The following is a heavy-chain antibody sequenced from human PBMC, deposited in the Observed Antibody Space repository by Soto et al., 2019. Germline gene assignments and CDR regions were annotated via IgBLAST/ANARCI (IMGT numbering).Heavy chain of an antibody. CDR1: GFTVSSSY. D-gene: IGHD5-12*01. J-gene: IGHJ4*02. V-gene: IGHV3-53*01. CDR2: IYSGGST. Sequence: GGSLRLSCAASGFTVSSSYMSWVRQAPGKGLEWISIIYSGGSTFYADSVKGRFTISRDNSKNTLYLQMNSLRAEDTAVYYCARGVPITPGTFDYRGQGTLVTVSS. CDR3: ARGVPITPGTFDY.